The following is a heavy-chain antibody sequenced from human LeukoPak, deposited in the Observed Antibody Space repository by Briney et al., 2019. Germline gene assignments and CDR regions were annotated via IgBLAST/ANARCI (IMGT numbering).Heavy chain of an antibody. Sequence: GGSLRFSCAASGYIFSDYSVHWVRQAPGKGLEWVAVISFDGNNEYYADSVKGRFTISKDNPRNTLYLQMNSLRPEDTAVYYCARQNSRNYYVIQFWGQGTWVTVSS. V-gene: IGHV3-30-3*01. CDR2: ISFDGNNE. J-gene: IGHJ4*02. D-gene: IGHD3-10*01. CDR1: GYIFSDYS. CDR3: ARQNSRNYYVIQF.